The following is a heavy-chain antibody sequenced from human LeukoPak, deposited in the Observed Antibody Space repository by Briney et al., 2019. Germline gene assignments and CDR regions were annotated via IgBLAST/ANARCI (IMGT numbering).Heavy chain of an antibody. CDR1: GFTFSNYW. D-gene: IGHD3-22*01. CDR2: INSDGINT. Sequence: PGGSLRLSCAASGFTFSNYWMHWVRQAPGKGLVWVSRINSDGINTSYADSVKGRFTISRDNAKNTLNLQMNSLRAEDTAVYYCARDRYYYDRGIDYWGQGTLVTVSS. V-gene: IGHV3-74*01. CDR3: ARDRYYYDRGIDY. J-gene: IGHJ4*02.